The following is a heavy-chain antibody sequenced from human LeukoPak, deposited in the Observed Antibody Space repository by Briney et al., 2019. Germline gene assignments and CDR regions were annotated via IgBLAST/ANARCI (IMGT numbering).Heavy chain of an antibody. J-gene: IGHJ4*02. V-gene: IGHV4-39*02. CDR1: GGSISSSSYY. Sequence: SETLSLTCTVSGGSISSSSYYWGWIRQPPGKGLEWIGSIYYSGSTYYNTSLKSRDPISVDTSKNQFSLRLNSVTAADMAVYYCAREGDCSDYACYSSPLDRWGQGTLVTVSS. CDR3: AREGDCSDYACYSSPLDR. D-gene: IGHD2-15*01. CDR2: IYYSGST.